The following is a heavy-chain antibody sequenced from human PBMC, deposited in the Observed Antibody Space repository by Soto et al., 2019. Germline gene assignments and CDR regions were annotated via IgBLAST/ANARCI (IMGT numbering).Heavy chain of an antibody. J-gene: IGHJ4*02. D-gene: IGHD2-15*01. V-gene: IGHV3-23*01. CDR2: ISGSGGST. CDR1: GFTFSSYA. CDR3: AKGPDWWFRGIYYFDY. Sequence: GGSLRLSCAASGFTFSSYAMSWVRQAPGKGLEWVSAISGSGGSTYYADSVKGRFTISRDNSKNTLYLQMNSLRAEDTAVYYCAKGPDWWFRGIYYFDYWGQGTLVTAPQ.